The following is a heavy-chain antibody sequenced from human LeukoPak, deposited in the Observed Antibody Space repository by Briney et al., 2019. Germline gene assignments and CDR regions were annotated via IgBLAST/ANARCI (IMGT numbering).Heavy chain of an antibody. CDR1: GFTFSNYA. CDR3: AREYGGYIDF. Sequence: GGSLRLSCTASGFTFSNYAMHWVRQAPAKGLHWVAVISYDGTDKYYGDSVKGRFIISRDNSKNTLYVQMTSLRVEDTAVYFCAREYGGYIDFWGQGTLVTVSS. V-gene: IGHV3-30*04. J-gene: IGHJ4*02. CDR2: ISYDGTDK. D-gene: IGHD4-23*01.